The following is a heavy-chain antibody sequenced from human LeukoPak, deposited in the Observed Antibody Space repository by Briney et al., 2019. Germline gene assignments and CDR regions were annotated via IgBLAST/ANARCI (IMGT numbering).Heavy chain of an antibody. CDR1: GGTFSGYY. D-gene: IGHD6-19*01. CDR2: INHSGST. J-gene: IGHJ5*02. CDR3: ARGGYSSGWFAGGVNWFDP. Sequence: RASETLSLTCAVYGGTFSGYYWSWFRQPPGKGLEWIGEINHSGSTNYNPSLKSRVTISVDTSKNQFSLKLSSVTAADTAVYYCARGGYSSGWFAGGVNWFDPWGQGTLVTVSS. V-gene: IGHV4-34*01.